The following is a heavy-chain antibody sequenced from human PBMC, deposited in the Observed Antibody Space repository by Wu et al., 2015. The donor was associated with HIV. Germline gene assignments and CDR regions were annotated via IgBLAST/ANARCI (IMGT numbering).Heavy chain of an antibody. Sequence: QVQLVQSGTAVQKPGTSVRVSCRVSGYTFTSFNINWIRHAPGRGLEWVGWMNPKSGSAGFGRDFQGRISMTKNNSISTAYMELSGVTSDDTATYYCRPCRSPSYSADYWNYFTNTWGQGTRVVVSS. CDR2: MNPKSGSA. D-gene: IGHD2/OR15-2a*01. J-gene: IGHJ1*01. CDR1: GYTFTSFN. V-gene: IGHV1-8*02. CDR3: RPCRSPSYSADYWNYFTNT.